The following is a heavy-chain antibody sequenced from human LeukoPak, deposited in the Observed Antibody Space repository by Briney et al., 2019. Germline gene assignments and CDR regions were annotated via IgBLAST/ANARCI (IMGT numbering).Heavy chain of an antibody. CDR2: IKQDGSEK. Sequence: PGGSLRLSCAASGFTFSSYWMSWVRQAPGKGLEWVANIKQDGSEKYYVDSVKGRFTISRDNSKNMLYLQMNSLGAEDTAVYYCAKRRLRVTGQGIDYWGQGTLVTVSS. J-gene: IGHJ4*02. D-gene: IGHD3-9*01. CDR3: AKRRLRVTGQGIDY. CDR1: GFTFSSYW. V-gene: IGHV3-7*03.